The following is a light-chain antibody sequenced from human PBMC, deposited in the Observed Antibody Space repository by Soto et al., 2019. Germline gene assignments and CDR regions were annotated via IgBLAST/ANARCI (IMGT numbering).Light chain of an antibody. V-gene: IGLV2-14*01. Sequence: QSALTQPASVSGSPGQSITISCTGTGSDVGRYNYVSWYQRHPGKAPILIIYEVSNRPSGVSYRFSGSRSGNTASLTISGIQAEDEADYYCSSYASSSAVLFGGGTKLTVL. J-gene: IGLJ2*01. CDR2: EVS. CDR1: GSDVGRYNY. CDR3: SSYASSSAVL.